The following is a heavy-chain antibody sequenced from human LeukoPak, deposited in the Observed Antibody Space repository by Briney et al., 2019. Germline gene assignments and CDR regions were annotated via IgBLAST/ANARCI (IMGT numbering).Heavy chain of an antibody. CDR1: GFTFSNYG. Sequence: GGSLRLSCAASGFTFSNYGMHWVRQAPGKGLEWVAVISYDGSIKYYADSVKGRFTVSRDNSKNTLYLQMNSLRAEDTAVYYCARHNHGYDWDFWGQGTLVTVSS. D-gene: IGHD5-12*01. V-gene: IGHV3-30*03. J-gene: IGHJ4*02. CDR2: ISYDGSIK. CDR3: ARHNHGYDWDF.